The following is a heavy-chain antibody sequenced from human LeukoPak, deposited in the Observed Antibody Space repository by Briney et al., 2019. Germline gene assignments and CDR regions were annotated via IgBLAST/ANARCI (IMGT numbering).Heavy chain of an antibody. Sequence: ASVKVSCKASGYTFTSYGLNWVRQAPGQGLEWMGWINPNSGGTNYAQKFQGRVTMTRDTSISTAYMELSRLRSDDTAVYYCARGGGSYYHNYYYMDVWGKGTTVTISS. J-gene: IGHJ6*03. D-gene: IGHD1-26*01. V-gene: IGHV1-2*02. CDR2: INPNSGGT. CDR1: GYTFTSYG. CDR3: ARGGGSYYHNYYYMDV.